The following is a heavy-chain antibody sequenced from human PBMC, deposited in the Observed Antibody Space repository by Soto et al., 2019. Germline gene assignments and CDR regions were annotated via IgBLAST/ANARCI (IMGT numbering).Heavy chain of an antibody. CDR2: INAGNGNT. D-gene: IGHD6-19*01. V-gene: IGHV1-3*05. Sequence: QVQLVQSGAEEKKPGASVKVSCKASGYTFTGYAIHWVRQAPGQRLEWMGWINAGNGNTKYSQKFQARVTTTRDTSATTAYKELSSLRSEDTAVYYCARAVAVPADFDYWGQGTLVTVSS. J-gene: IGHJ4*02. CDR3: ARAVAVPADFDY. CDR1: GYTFTGYA.